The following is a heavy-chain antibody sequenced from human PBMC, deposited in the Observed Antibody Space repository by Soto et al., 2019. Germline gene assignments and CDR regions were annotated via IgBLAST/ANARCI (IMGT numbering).Heavy chain of an antibody. J-gene: IGHJ6*02. CDR2: NYYSGIT. CDR3: ARGSSIAGLYYGMDV. Sequence: SETLSLTCTVSGGAISSGGYYWTWIRQHPGKGLEWIGYNYYSGITYYNPSLKSRVTISLDTSKNQFSLKLSSVTAADTAVYYCARGSSIAGLYYGMDVWGQGTTVTVS. D-gene: IGHD6-6*01. CDR1: GGAISSGGYY. V-gene: IGHV4-31*03.